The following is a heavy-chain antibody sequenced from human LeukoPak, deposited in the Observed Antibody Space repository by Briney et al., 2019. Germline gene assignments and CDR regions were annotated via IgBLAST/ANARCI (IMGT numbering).Heavy chain of an antibody. CDR3: ARHVTTYSHFDP. CDR1: GGSIRSYA. J-gene: IGHJ5*02. Sequence: PSETLSLTCTISGGSIRSYAWSWIRQPPGKGLEWIWYIYTSGGGNYNPSLNTLVTILVDTYKHQISLKLSSVTAADTAVYYCARHVTTYSHFDPWGQGTLVTVSS. D-gene: IGHD2-15*01. V-gene: IGHV4-4*09. CDR2: IYTSGGG.